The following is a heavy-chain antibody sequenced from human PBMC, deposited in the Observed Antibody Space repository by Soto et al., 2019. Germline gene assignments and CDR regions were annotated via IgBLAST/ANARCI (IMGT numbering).Heavy chain of an antibody. Sequence: QVQLVQSGAEVKKPGSSVKVSCKASGGTFGSYAISWVRQAPGQGLEWMGGIIPIPGTANYAQKFQGRVTIAADESTSTSYRKRSTRESEKTAVYYVSKSQGVSTRAEIYFDNYDGVDLWGHGTRVTVSS. CDR2: IIPIPGTA. V-gene: IGHV1-69*01. CDR1: GGTFGSYA. J-gene: IGHJ6*01. D-gene: IGHD2-2*01. CDR3: SKSQGVSTRAEIYFDNYDGVDL.